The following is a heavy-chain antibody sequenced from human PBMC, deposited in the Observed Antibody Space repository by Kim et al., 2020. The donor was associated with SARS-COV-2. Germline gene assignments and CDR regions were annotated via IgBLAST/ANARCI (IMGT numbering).Heavy chain of an antibody. V-gene: IGHV7-4-1*02. CDR3: ARDGIVGRRTAAYDI. D-gene: IGHD6-6*01. J-gene: IGHJ3*02. CDR1: GYTFITYA. CDR2: INMYTGNP. Sequence: ASVKVSCKASGYTFITYAINWVRQAPGQGPEWMGWINMYTGNPMYAQGFTGRFVFSLDTSVSTAYLQITSLEAEDTAVYYCARDGIVGRRTAAYDIWGQGTMVTVSS.